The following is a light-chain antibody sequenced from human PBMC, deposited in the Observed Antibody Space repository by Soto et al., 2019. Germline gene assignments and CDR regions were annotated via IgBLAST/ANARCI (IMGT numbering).Light chain of an antibody. V-gene: IGLV2-11*01. Sequence: QSVLTQPRSVSGSPGQSVTISCTGTSSDVGGYDFVSWCQHHPGKPPKLIMYDVSQRPSGVPDRFSGSKSGNTASLTISGLQAEDEANYYCCSYAGSYTFVFGTGTKVTVL. CDR3: CSYAGSYTFV. CDR2: DVS. CDR1: SSDVGGYDF. J-gene: IGLJ1*01.